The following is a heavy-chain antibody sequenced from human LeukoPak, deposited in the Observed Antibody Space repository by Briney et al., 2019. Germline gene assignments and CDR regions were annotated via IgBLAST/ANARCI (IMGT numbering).Heavy chain of an antibody. CDR1: GYTFTSYD. J-gene: IGHJ6*02. D-gene: IGHD2-15*01. CDR3: AGRCSGVWLTHYYYYGRDV. V-gene: IGHV1-8*01. CDR2: MNPNSGNT. Sequence: ASVKVSCKASGYTFTSYDINWVRQATGQGLEWMGWMNPNSGNTGYAQKFQGRVTMTRNTSISTAYMELSSLRSEDTAVYYCAGRCSGVWLTHYYYYGRDVWAQGPTVTVSS.